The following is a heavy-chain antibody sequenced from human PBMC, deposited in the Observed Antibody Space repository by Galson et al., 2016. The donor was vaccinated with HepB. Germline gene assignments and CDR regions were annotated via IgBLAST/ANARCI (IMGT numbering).Heavy chain of an antibody. CDR1: GGSISSGGYY. J-gene: IGHJ4*02. D-gene: IGHD4-23*01. Sequence: TLSLTCSVSGGSISSGGYYWSWIRQHPGKGLEWIGYIHYSGSTYYNPSLKSRLTISVDTSKNQFSLKVSSVTAADTAVYYCARDPSPPPYDPTVVTPASHLDYWGPGTLVTVSS. V-gene: IGHV4-31*03. CDR2: IHYSGST. CDR3: ARDPSPPPYDPTVVTPASHLDY.